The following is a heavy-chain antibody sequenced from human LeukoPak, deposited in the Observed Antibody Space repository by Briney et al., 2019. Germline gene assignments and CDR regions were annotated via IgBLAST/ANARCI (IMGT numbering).Heavy chain of an antibody. CDR1: GYTFTSYD. J-gene: IGHJ5*02. Sequence: GASVKVSCEASGYTFTSYDINWVRQATGQGLEWMGWMNPNSGNTSYAQKFQGRVTITRNTSISTAYMELSSLRSEDTAVYYCARDGSSWYFDNWFDPWGQGTLVTVSS. D-gene: IGHD6-13*01. V-gene: IGHV1-8*01. CDR2: MNPNSGNT. CDR3: ARDGSSWYFDNWFDP.